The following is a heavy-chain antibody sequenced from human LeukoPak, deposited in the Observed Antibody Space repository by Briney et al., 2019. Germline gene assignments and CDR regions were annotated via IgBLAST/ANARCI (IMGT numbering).Heavy chain of an antibody. V-gene: IGHV3-7*05. D-gene: IGHD1-1*01. CDR1: GFIFSNSW. Sequence: PGGSLRLSCAASGFIFSNSWMIWVRQAPGKGLESVAIIKEDGSEKYYVDSVKGRFTISRDNAKNSLYLQMNSLSAEDTAVYYCARFTWTAEYWGQGTLVTVSS. CDR3: ARFTWTAEY. CDR2: IKEDGSEK. J-gene: IGHJ4*02.